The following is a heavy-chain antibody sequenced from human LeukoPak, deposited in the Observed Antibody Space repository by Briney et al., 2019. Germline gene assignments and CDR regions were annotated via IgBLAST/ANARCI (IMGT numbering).Heavy chain of an antibody. CDR1: GYSFTSYW. Sequence: GESLKISCKGSGYSFTSYWIGWVRQMPGKGLEWMGIIYPGDSDTRYSPSFQGQVTISADKSISTAYLQWSSLKASDTAMYYCARRLEQQLVRRNEYYYYGMDVWGQGTTVTVSS. D-gene: IGHD6-13*01. J-gene: IGHJ6*02. V-gene: IGHV5-51*01. CDR2: IYPGDSDT. CDR3: ARRLEQQLVRRNEYYYYGMDV.